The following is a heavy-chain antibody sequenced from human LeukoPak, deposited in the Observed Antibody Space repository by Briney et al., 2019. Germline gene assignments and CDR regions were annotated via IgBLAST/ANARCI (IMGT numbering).Heavy chain of an antibody. Sequence: GGSLRLSCAASGFTFSSYAMSWVRQAPGKGLEWVSAISGSGGSTYYATSVKGRFTISRDNSKNTLFLQLNSLRAEDTAVYYCATQSSGWSSSFDYWGRGTLVAASS. CDR2: ISGSGGST. V-gene: IGHV3-23*01. CDR3: ATQSSGWSSSFDY. J-gene: IGHJ4*01. CDR1: GFTFSSYA. D-gene: IGHD6-19*01.